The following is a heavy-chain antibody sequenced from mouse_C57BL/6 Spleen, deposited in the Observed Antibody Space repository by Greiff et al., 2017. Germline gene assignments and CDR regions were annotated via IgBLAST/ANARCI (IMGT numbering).Heavy chain of an antibody. CDR1: GFTFSDYY. J-gene: IGHJ4*01. V-gene: IGHV5-16*01. CDR3: ARDPYGNYGAMDY. Sequence: EVQLVESEGGLVQPGSSMKLSCTASGFTFSDYYMAWVRQVPEKGLEWVANINYDGSSTYYLDSLKSRFIISRDNAKNILYLQMSSLKSEDTATYYCARDPYGNYGAMDYWGQGTSVTVSS. D-gene: IGHD2-1*01. CDR2: INYDGSST.